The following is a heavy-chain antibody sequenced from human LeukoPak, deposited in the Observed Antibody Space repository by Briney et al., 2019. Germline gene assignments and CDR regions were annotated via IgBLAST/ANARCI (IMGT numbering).Heavy chain of an antibody. CDR1: GFTVSSNY. Sequence: GGSLRLSCAASGFTVSSNYISWVHQAPGKGLEWVSVIYSGGGTNYADSVKGRFTISRDNSKNTLYLQMNSLRAEDTAVYYCARSPRGSSGWYSRGAFPYYFDYWGQGTLVTVSS. CDR2: IYSGGGT. CDR3: ARSPRGSSGWYSRGAFPYYFDY. D-gene: IGHD6-19*01. J-gene: IGHJ4*02. V-gene: IGHV3-53*01.